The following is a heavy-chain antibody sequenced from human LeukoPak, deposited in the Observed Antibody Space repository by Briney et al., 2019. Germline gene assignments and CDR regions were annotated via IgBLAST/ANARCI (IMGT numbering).Heavy chain of an antibody. CDR2: IYHSGST. J-gene: IGHJ4*02. Sequence: SETLSLTCTVSGGSISSANYYWGWIRQPPGKGLEWIGSIYHSGSTYYNPSLKSRVTISVDTSKNQFSLKLSSVTAADTAVYYCARGIVLMAYYFDYWGQGTLVTVSS. D-gene: IGHD2-8*01. V-gene: IGHV4-39*07. CDR1: GGSISSANYY. CDR3: ARGIVLMAYYFDY.